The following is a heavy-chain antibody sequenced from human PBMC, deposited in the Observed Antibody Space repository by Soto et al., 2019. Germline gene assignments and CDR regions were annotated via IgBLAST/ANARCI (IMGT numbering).Heavy chain of an antibody. D-gene: IGHD2-8*02. CDR1: GASITGSSY. J-gene: IGHJ4*02. CDR2: FSLSGTT. V-gene: IGHV4-4*07. CDR3: ARGMTPPGAPAWYYFDS. Sequence: SETLSLNCTVSGASITGSSYWSWIRQPAGKGLEWIGRFSLSGTTSYNPSLRSRVTMSADVSKNQFSLRLTSVTAADTALYYCARGMTPPGAPAWYYFDSWGQGTLVTVSS.